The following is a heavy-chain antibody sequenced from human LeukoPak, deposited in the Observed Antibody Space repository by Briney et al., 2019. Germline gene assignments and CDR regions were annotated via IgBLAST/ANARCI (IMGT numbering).Heavy chain of an antibody. J-gene: IGHJ4*02. CDR2: IGTAGDT. V-gene: IGHV3-13*01. CDR3: AYGNYYDSSGSLFDN. D-gene: IGHD3-22*01. Sequence: GGSLRLSCAASGFTFSSYDMHWVRQATGKVLEWVSAIGTAGDTYYPGSVKGRFTISRDNAKNSLYLQMSSLRADDTAVYYCAYGNYYDSSGSLFDNWGRRTLVTVSS. CDR1: GFTFSSYD.